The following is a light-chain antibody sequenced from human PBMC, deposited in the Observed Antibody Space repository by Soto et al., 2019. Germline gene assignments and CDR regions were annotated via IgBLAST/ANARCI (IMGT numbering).Light chain of an antibody. V-gene: IGKV3-20*01. CDR3: QQYGGSPLYT. CDR1: QSVSSSD. CDR2: GAS. J-gene: IGKJ2*01. Sequence: IVLTQSPGTLSLSPGARATLSCRASQSVSSSDLAWYQQKPGQAPRLLIYGASTRATGIPDRFSGSGSGTDFTLTISRLEPEDFAVYYCQQYGGSPLYTFGQGTKLEIK.